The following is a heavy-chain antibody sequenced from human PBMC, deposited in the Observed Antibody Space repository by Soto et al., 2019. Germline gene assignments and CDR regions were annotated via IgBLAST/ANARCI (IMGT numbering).Heavy chain of an antibody. CDR2: TYYRSKWYN. D-gene: IGHD1-20*01. V-gene: IGHV6-1*01. Sequence: PSQTLSLTCAISGDSVSSNSATWNWIRQSPSRGLEWLGRTYYRSKWYNDYAVSVKSRITINPDTSKNQFSLQLNSVTPEDTAVYYCATDLDYNGSHARYCYYAMGAWGKGPMVSVSS. CDR1: GDSVSSNSAT. J-gene: IGHJ6*04. CDR3: ATDLDYNGSHARYCYYAMGA.